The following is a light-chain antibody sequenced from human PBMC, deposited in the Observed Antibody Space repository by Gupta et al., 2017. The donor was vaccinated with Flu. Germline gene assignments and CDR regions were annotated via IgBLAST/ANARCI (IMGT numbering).Light chain of an antibody. CDR3: SSYTSSSTLYV. Sequence: LTQPASVSGSPGQSITISCTGTSSDVGGYNYVSWYQQHPGKAPKLMIYEVSNRPSGVSNRFSGSKSGNTASLTISGLQAEDEADYYCSSYTSSSTLYVFGTGTKVTVL. CDR1: SSDVGGYNY. V-gene: IGLV2-14*01. J-gene: IGLJ1*01. CDR2: EVS.